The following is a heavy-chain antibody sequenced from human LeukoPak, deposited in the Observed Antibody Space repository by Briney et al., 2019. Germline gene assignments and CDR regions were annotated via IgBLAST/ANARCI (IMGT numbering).Heavy chain of an antibody. CDR1: GFTFSSYA. CDR3: AKGGGVVQLWLFDY. D-gene: IGHD5-18*01. CDR2: ISGSGGST. J-gene: IGHJ4*02. Sequence: LGGSLRLSCAASGFTFSSYAMSWVRQAPGKGLEWVSAISGSGGSTYYADSVKGRFTISRDNSKNTLYLQMNSLRAEDTAVYYCAKGGGVVQLWLFDYWGQGTLVTVSS. V-gene: IGHV3-23*01.